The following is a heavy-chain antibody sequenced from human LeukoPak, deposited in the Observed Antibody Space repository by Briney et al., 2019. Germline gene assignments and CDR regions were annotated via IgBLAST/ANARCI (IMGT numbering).Heavy chain of an antibody. CDR3: AKSQGYCSSTSCPQPYYYGMDV. D-gene: IGHD2-2*01. Sequence: PGGSLRLSCAASGFTFSSYWMSWVRQAPGKGLEWVANIKQDGSEKYCVDSVKGRFTISRDNAKNSLYLQMNSLRAEDTAVYYCAKSQGYCSSTSCPQPYYYGMDVWGQGTTVTVSS. CDR2: IKQDGSEK. CDR1: GFTFSSYW. V-gene: IGHV3-7*01. J-gene: IGHJ6*02.